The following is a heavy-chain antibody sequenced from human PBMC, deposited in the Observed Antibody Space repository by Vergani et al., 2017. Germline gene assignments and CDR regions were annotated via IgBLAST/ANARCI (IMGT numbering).Heavy chain of an antibody. CDR1: GGSISSSSYY. D-gene: IGHD5-12*01. Sequence: QLQLQESGPGLVKPSETLSLTCTVSGGSISSSSYYWGWIRQPPGKGLEWIGSIYYSGSTYYNPSLKSRVTISVDTSKNQFSLKLSSVTAADTAVYYCARVTTIYYMDVWGKGTTVTVSS. J-gene: IGHJ6*03. CDR3: ARVTTIYYMDV. CDR2: IYYSGST. V-gene: IGHV4-39*01.